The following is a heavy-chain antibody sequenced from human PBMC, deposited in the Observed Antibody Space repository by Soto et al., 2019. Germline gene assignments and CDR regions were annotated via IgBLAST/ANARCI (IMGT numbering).Heavy chain of an antibody. V-gene: IGHV3-43*01. D-gene: IGHD5-12*01. CDR2: ISWDGGST. CDR3: AKDNYSGYEYPGPFDY. CDR1: GFTFDDYT. Sequence: GGSLRLSCAASGFTFDDYTMHWVRQAPGKGLEWVSLISWDGGSTYYADSVKGRFTISRDNSKNSLYLQMNSLRTEDTALYYCAKDNYSGYEYPGPFDYWGQGTLVTVSS. J-gene: IGHJ4*02.